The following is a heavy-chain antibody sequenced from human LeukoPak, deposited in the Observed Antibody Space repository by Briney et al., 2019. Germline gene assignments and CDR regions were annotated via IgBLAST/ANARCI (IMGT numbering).Heavy chain of an antibody. Sequence: PGGSLRLSCAASGFTFSSYAMNWVRQAPGKGLEWVSFISGSGDTTYYADSVKGRFTISRDNSKNTLYLQMNSLRAEDTAVYYCAKDFGYCSGGSCYFDYWGQRTLVTVSS. D-gene: IGHD2-15*01. J-gene: IGHJ4*02. CDR3: AKDFGYCSGGSCYFDY. CDR2: ISGSGDTT. V-gene: IGHV3-23*01. CDR1: GFTFSSYA.